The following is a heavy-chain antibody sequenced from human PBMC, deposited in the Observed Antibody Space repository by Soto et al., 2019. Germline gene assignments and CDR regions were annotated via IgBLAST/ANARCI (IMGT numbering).Heavy chain of an antibody. J-gene: IGHJ6*02. CDR1: GFTVSSHY. Sequence: EVQLVESGGGLIQPGGSLRLSCAASGFTVSSHYMSWVRQAPGKGLEWVSVIYSGGSTYYADSVKGRFTISRDNSKNTLFLQMNSLRAEDTAMYYCATCTGALNYGMDVWGQGTTVTVSS. CDR3: ATCTGALNYGMDV. CDR2: IYSGGST. D-gene: IGHD3-10*02. V-gene: IGHV3-53*01.